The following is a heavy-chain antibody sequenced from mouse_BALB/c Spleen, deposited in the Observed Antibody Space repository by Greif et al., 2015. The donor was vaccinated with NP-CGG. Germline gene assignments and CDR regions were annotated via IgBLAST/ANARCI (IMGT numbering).Heavy chain of an antibody. CDR2: INPSNGGT. CDR3: TRSHYYGDAMDY. CDR1: GYTFTSYY. D-gene: IGHD1-2*01. Sequence: QVQLQQSGAELVKPGASVKLSCKASGYTFTSYYMYWVKQRPGQGLEWIGEINPSNGGTNFNEKFKSKATLTVDKSSSTAYMQLSSLTSEDSAVYYCTRSHYYGDAMDYWGQGTSVTVSS. J-gene: IGHJ4*01. V-gene: IGHV1S81*02.